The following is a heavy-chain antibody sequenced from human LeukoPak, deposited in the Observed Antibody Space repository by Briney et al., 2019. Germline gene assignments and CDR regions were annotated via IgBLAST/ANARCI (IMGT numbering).Heavy chain of an antibody. Sequence: GGSLRLSCAASGFTFSSYAMSWVRQAPGKGVEWVSAISGSGGSTYYADSVKGRFTISRDNSKNTLYLQMNSLRAEDTAVYYCAKADCSGGSCYFFDYWGQGTLVTVSS. CDR2: ISGSGGST. D-gene: IGHD2-15*01. J-gene: IGHJ4*02. V-gene: IGHV3-23*01. CDR1: GFTFSSYA. CDR3: AKADCSGGSCYFFDY.